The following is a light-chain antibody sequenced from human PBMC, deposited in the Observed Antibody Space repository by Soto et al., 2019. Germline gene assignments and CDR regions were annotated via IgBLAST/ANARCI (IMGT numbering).Light chain of an antibody. Sequence: EIVMTQSPATLSVSPGERATLSCRASQSVSSNLAWYQQTPGQAPRLLIYGSSTRATGIPARFSGSGSGTEFTLTISSLQSEDFAVYYCQHYNYWPPYTFGQGTKLESK. CDR1: QSVSSN. V-gene: IGKV3-15*01. CDR2: GSS. J-gene: IGKJ2*01. CDR3: QHYNYWPPYT.